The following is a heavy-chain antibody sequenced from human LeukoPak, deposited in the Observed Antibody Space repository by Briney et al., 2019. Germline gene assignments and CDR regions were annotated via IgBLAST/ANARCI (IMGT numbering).Heavy chain of an antibody. V-gene: IGHV3-21*01. CDR3: ARADYDILTGYANFDY. CDR1: GFTFSDYW. CDR2: ISSSSSYI. J-gene: IGHJ4*02. D-gene: IGHD3-9*01. Sequence: NPGGSLRLSCSASGFTFSDYWMMWVRQAPGKGLEWVSSISSSSSYIYYADSVKGRFTISRDNAKNSLYLQMNSLRAEDTAVYYCARADYDILTGYANFDYWGQGTLVTVSS.